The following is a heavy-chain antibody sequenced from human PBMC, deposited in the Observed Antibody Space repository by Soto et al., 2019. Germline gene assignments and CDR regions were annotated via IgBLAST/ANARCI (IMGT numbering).Heavy chain of an antibody. CDR3: ASEIRYYGSGSYPPAYDY. CDR1: GYTFTSYA. J-gene: IGHJ4*02. D-gene: IGHD3-10*01. Sequence: QVQLVQSGAEVKKPGASVKVSCKASGYTFTSYAMHWVRQAPGQRLEWMGWINAGNGNTKYSQKFQGRVTITRDTSASTAYMELSSLRSEDTAVYYCASEIRYYGSGSYPPAYDYWGQGTLVTVSS. CDR2: INAGNGNT. V-gene: IGHV1-3*01.